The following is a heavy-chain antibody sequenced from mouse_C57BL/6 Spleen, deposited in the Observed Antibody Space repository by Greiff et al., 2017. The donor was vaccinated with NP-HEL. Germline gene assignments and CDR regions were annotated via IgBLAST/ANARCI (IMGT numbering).Heavy chain of an antibody. CDR3: TRDTFYDGLSMDY. V-gene: IGHV5-9-1*02. D-gene: IGHD2-3*01. CDR2: ISSGGDYI. CDR1: GFTFSSYA. J-gene: IGHJ4*01. Sequence: DVMLVESGEGLVKPGGSLKLSCAASGFTFSSYAMSWVRQTPEKRLEWVAYISSGGDYIYYADTVKGRFTISRDNARNTLYLQMSSLKSEDTAMYYCTRDTFYDGLSMDYWGQGTSVTVSS.